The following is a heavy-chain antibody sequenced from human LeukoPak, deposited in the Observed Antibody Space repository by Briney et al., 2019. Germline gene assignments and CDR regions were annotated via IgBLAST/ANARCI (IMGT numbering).Heavy chain of an antibody. V-gene: IGHV1-18*01. J-gene: IGHJ6*03. CDR1: GYTFTSYG. CDR3: ARATTVVTPGYYYYYMDV. Sequence: ASVKVSCKASGYTFTSYGISWVRQAPGQGLEWMGWISPYNGNINYAQKFQGRVSMTTDTSTSTAYMELRSLTSDDTAVYYCARATTVVTPGYYYYYMDVWGKGTTVTVPS. D-gene: IGHD4-23*01. CDR2: ISPYNGNI.